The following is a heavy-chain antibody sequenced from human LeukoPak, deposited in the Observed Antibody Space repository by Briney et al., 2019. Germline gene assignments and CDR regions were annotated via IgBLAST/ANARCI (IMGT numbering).Heavy chain of an antibody. J-gene: IGHJ4*02. CDR3: AAKQWLAPPPDS. CDR2: INTDGTVT. V-gene: IGHV3-74*01. CDR1: GFTFSKYW. D-gene: IGHD6-19*01. Sequence: PGGSLRLSYAASGFTFSKYWMLWVRQAPGKGLESVSRINTDGTVTTYADSVKGRFTVSRDNADNTMFLQMNSVRDEDTAVYYCAAKQWLAPPPDSWGQGTPVTVSS.